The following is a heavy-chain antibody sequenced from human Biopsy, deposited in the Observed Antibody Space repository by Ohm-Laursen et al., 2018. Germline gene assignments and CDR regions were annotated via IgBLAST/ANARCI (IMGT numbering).Heavy chain of an antibody. CDR1: GGSFSDYY. J-gene: IGHJ4*02. CDR3: ARTYDYDSSAYYYAY. CDR2: INHSGST. D-gene: IGHD3-22*01. V-gene: IGHV4-34*01. Sequence: SDTLSLTWAVYGGSFSDYYWTWIRQPPNKGLEWIGEINHSGSTSYNPSLRSRATVSVDTSKNQFSLRLSSVTAADTAIYYCARTYDYDSSAYYYAYWGQGTLVTVSS.